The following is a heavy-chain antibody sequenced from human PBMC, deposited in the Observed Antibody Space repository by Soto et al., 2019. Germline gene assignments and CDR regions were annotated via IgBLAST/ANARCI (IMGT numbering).Heavy chain of an antibody. D-gene: IGHD1-7*01. V-gene: IGHV4-34*01. CDR2: INHSGST. CDR3: ASSGITGTNWFDP. J-gene: IGHJ5*02. Sequence: SETLSLTCAVYGGSFSGYYWSWIRQPPGKGLEWIGEINHSGSTNYNPSLKSRVTISVDTSKNQFSLKLSSVTAADTAVYYCASSGITGTNWFDPWGQGTLVTVSS. CDR1: GGSFSGYY.